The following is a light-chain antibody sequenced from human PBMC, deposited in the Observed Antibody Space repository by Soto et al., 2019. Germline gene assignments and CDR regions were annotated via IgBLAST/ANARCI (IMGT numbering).Light chain of an antibody. Sequence: QSVLTQPPSVSGAPGQRVTISCTGSSSNIGAGYDVHWYQQLPGTAPKLLIYGNSNRPSGVPDRFSGSKSGTSASLAITGLQAEDEAGYYYQSYDSSLGGSYVFGTGTKLTVL. CDR3: QSYDSSLGGSYV. V-gene: IGLV1-40*01. CDR2: GNS. CDR1: SSNIGAGYD. J-gene: IGLJ1*01.